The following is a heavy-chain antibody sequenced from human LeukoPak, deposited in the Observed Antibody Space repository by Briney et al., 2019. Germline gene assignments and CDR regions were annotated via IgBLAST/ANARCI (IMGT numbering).Heavy chain of an antibody. CDR2: ISAYNGNT. CDR1: GYTFTSYG. V-gene: IGHV1-18*01. D-gene: IGHD3-3*01. J-gene: IGHJ3*01. Sequence: GPVKVSCKASGYTFTSYGISRVRQAPGQGHEWMGWISAYNGNTNYAQNLQGRVTMTTDTSTSTAYMELRSLRSDRTAVYYCARXXXXXXGAVIILNAFDVWGQGTMVTVSS. CDR3: ARXXXXXXGAVIILNAFDV.